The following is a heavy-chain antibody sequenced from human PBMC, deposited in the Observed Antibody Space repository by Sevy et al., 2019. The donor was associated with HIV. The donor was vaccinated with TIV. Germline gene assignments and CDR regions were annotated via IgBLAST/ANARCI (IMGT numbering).Heavy chain of an antibody. J-gene: IGHJ4*02. CDR3: ARESIAVAGIGYYFDY. CDR1: GFTFNSYG. CDR2: IWYDGKNK. Sequence: GGSLRLSCAASGFTFNSYGMHWVRQAPGKGLEWVAVIWYDGKNKEYADSVKGRFTVSRDNSKNTLYLQMNSLRAEDTAVYYCARESIAVAGIGYYFDYWGRGTLVTVSS. D-gene: IGHD6-19*01. V-gene: IGHV3-33*01.